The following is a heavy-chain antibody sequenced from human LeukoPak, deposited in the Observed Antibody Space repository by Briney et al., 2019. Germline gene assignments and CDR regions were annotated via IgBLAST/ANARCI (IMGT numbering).Heavy chain of an antibody. J-gene: IGHJ4*02. CDR1: GGSFSGYY. V-gene: IGHV4-34*01. CDR3: ASLRYYGSGSYYNSLVFDY. CDR2: INQSGST. Sequence: ASETLSLTCAVYGGSFSGYYWSWIRQPPGKGLEWIGEINQSGSTNYNPSLKSRVTISVDMSKNQFSLKLSSVTAADTAVYYCASLRYYGSGSYYNSLVFDYWGQGTLVTVSS. D-gene: IGHD3-10*01.